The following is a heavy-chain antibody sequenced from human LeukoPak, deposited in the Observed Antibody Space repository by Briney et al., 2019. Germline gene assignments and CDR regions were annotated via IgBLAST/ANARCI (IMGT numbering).Heavy chain of an antibody. CDR1: GFTFSSYS. V-gene: IGHV3-21*01. J-gene: IGHJ3*02. CDR2: ISSSSSYI. D-gene: IGHD2-21*02. CDR3: ARDLGCGGDCYSGAFDI. Sequence: GGSLRLSCAASGFTFSSYSMNWVRQAPGKGLEWVSSISSSSSYIYYADSVKGRFTISRDNAKNSLYLQMNSLRAEDTAVYYCARDLGCGGDCYSGAFDIWGQGTMVTVSS.